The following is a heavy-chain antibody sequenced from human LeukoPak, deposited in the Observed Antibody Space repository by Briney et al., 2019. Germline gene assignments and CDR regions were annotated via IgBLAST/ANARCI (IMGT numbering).Heavy chain of an antibody. D-gene: IGHD1-26*01. J-gene: IGHJ3*02. CDR1: GFTFSSYS. CDR2: ISNSSSTI. Sequence: GGSLRLSCAASGFTFSSYSMNWVRQAPGKGLEWVSYISNSSSTIYYADSVKGRFTISRDNAKNSLYLQMNSLRAEDTAVYYCAKADGSGFSAFDIWSQGTMVTVSS. V-gene: IGHV3-48*01. CDR3: AKADGSGFSAFDI.